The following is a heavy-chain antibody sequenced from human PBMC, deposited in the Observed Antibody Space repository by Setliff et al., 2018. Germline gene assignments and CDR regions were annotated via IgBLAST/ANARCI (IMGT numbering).Heavy chain of an antibody. CDR1: AFTFKNYW. CDR2: IKGDGSEK. J-gene: IGHJ3*02. Sequence: VGSLRLSCAASAFTFKNYWMSWVRQAPGKGLEWVANIKGDGSEKFYLDSVKGRFTISRDNAKNSLYLQMNSLRAEDTAVYYRARDRISRYYDSGAHAFDIWGQGTMVTVSS. CDR3: ARDRISRYYDSGAHAFDI. D-gene: IGHD3-22*01. V-gene: IGHV3-7*03.